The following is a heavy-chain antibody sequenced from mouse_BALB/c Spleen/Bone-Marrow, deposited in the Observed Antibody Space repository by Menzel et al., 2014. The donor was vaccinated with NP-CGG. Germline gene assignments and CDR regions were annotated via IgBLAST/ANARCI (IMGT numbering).Heavy chain of an antibody. CDR1: GYTFTDNW. Sequence: QVQLQQSGAELGMPGASVKMSCKASGYTFTDNWMYWVKQRPGQGLEWIGAIDTSDSYTNFNQEFMGKASLTVDASSSTAYMQVSGLTSDDSAVYYCARGGHDFSLDYWGQGTSVTVSS. CDR2: IDTSDSYT. CDR3: ARGGHDFSLDY. J-gene: IGHJ4*01. V-gene: IGHV1-69*01. D-gene: IGHD2-4*01.